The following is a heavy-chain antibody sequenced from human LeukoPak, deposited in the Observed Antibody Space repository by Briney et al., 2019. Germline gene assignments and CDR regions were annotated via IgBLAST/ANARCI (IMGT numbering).Heavy chain of an antibody. J-gene: IGHJ1*01. CDR2: TYYRSKWYS. CDR1: GDSVSSNSAA. Sequence: SQALSLTCVISGDSVSSNSAAWNWIRQSPSRGLEWLGRTYYRSKWYSYSAVSVKSRIIINPDTSKNQFSLQLNSVTPEDTAVYYCARDYGLSRDFQHWGQGTLATVSS. CDR3: ARDYGLSRDFQH. V-gene: IGHV6-1*01. D-gene: IGHD3-10*01.